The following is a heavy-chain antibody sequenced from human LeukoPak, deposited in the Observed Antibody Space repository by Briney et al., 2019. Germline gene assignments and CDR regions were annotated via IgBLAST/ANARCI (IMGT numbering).Heavy chain of an antibody. Sequence: GGSLRLSCAASGFTFRSYDMQWVSQAPGKGLEWVGVVWYDESNKYYVDSGKGRFTTSRDNSKNTLYLQTNSLRVEDTALYYCAREDSSGAFDIWGQGTMVTVSS. D-gene: IGHD3-22*01. CDR2: VWYDESNK. CDR1: GFTFRSYD. CDR3: AREDSSGAFDI. V-gene: IGHV3-33*01. J-gene: IGHJ3*02.